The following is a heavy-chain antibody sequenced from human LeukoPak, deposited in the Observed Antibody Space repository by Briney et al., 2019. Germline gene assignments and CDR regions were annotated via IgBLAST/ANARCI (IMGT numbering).Heavy chain of an antibody. D-gene: IGHD2-2*01. Sequence: PGGSLRLSCAASGFTFSSYSMNWVRQAPGKGLEWVSSISSSSSYIYYADSVKGRFTISRDNAKNSLYLQMNSLRAEDTAVYYCAGGGYCSSTSCYFWFDPWGQGTLVTVSS. CDR3: AGGGYCSSTSCYFWFDP. CDR1: GFTFSSYS. J-gene: IGHJ5*02. V-gene: IGHV3-21*01. CDR2: ISSSSSYI.